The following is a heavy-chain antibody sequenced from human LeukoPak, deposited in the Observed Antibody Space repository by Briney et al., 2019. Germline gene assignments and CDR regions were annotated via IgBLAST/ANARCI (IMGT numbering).Heavy chain of an antibody. CDR3: ARDDKNSSSWLYFDY. CDR2: IYYSGST. V-gene: IGHV4-59*01. CDR1: GGSISSYY. J-gene: IGHJ4*02. D-gene: IGHD6-13*01. Sequence: PSETLSLTCTVSGGSISSYYWSWIRQPPGKGLEWIGFIYYSGSTNYNPSLKSRVTISVDTSKNQFFLNLRSVTAADTAVYYCARDDKNSSSWLYFDYWGQGTLVTVSS.